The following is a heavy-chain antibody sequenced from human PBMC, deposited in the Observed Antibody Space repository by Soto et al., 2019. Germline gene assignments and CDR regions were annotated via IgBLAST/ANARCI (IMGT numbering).Heavy chain of an antibody. Sequence: PSETLSLTCTVSGGSISSSSYYWGWIRQPPGKGLEWIGSIYYSGSTYYKPSLKSRVTISVDTSKNQFSLKLSSVTAADTAVYYCASSRIYYDILTGVFDYWGQGTLVTVSS. CDR2: IYYSGST. D-gene: IGHD3-9*01. CDR1: GGSISSSSYY. J-gene: IGHJ4*02. V-gene: IGHV4-39*01. CDR3: ASSRIYYDILTGVFDY.